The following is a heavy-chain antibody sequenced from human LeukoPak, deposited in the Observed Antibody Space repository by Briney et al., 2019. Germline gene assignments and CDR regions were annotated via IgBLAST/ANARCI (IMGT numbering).Heavy chain of an antibody. J-gene: IGHJ4*02. CDR2: INPNSGGT. Sequence: ASVKVSCKASGYTFTGYYMHWVRQAPGQGLEWMGWINPNSGGTNYAQKFQGRVAMTRDTSISTAYMELSRLRSDDTAVYYCARVLGTGGFLGYWGQGTLVTVSS. CDR3: ARVLGTGGFLGY. CDR1: GYTFTGYY. D-gene: IGHD7-27*01. V-gene: IGHV1-2*02.